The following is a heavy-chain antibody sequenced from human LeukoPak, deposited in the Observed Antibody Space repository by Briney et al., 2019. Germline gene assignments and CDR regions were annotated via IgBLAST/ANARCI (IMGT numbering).Heavy chain of an antibody. CDR3: ARAGATYWSDP. Sequence: PSETLSLTCAVYGGSFSGYYWSWIRQPPGKGLEWIGEINHSGSTNYNPSLKSRVTISVDTSKNQFSLKLSSVTAADTAVYYCARAGATYWSDPWGQGTLVTVSS. V-gene: IGHV4-34*01. CDR2: INHSGST. CDR1: GGSFSGYY. J-gene: IGHJ5*02. D-gene: IGHD5-12*01.